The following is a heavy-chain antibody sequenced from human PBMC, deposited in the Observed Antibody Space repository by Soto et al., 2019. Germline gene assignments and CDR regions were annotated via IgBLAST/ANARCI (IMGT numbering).Heavy chain of an antibody. CDR2: ISASGDGT. D-gene: IGHD3-10*01. J-gene: IGHJ4*02. Sequence: EVQLLESGGGLVQPGGSLRLSCAASGFTFSSFAMSWVRQAPGKGLEWVSAISASGDGTYYADSVKGRFTISRDNSKNTLYLQMSSLRAEDTAVYYCAKVDGFLWFDLDSWGQGTLVTVSS. V-gene: IGHV3-23*01. CDR3: AKVDGFLWFDLDS. CDR1: GFTFSSFA.